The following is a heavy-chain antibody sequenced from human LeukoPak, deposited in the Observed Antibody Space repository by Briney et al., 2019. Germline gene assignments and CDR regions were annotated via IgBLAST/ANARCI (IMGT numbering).Heavy chain of an antibody. Sequence: SETLSLTCTVSGGSISSSSYYWGWIRQPPGKGLEWIGSIYYSGSTYYNPSLKSRVTISVDTSKNQFSLKLSSVTAADTAVYYCAGDDYYDSPPATAFDYWGQGTLVTVSS. CDR2: IYYSGST. V-gene: IGHV4-39*07. J-gene: IGHJ4*02. D-gene: IGHD3-22*01. CDR3: AGDDYYDSPPATAFDY. CDR1: GGSISSSSYY.